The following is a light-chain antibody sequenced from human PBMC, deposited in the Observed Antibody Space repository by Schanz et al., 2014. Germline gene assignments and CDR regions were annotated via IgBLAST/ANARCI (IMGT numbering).Light chain of an antibody. CDR1: NSDVGGFNY. V-gene: IGLV2-14*03. J-gene: IGLJ1*01. CDR3: SSYTTSSTPYV. Sequence: QSALTQPASVSGSPGQSITISCTGTNSDVGGFNYVSWYQHHPGKAPKLMIYDVTHRPSGVSNRFSGSKSGNTASLTISGLQAEDEADYYCSSYTTSSTPYVFGTGTKLTVL. CDR2: DVT.